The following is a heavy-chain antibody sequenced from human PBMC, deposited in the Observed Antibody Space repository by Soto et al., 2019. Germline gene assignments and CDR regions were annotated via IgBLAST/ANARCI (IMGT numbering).Heavy chain of an antibody. CDR3: ARGDRGAFDI. CDR2: IHSDGSST. V-gene: IGHV3-74*01. Sequence: EVQLVESGGGLVQPGESLRLSCVASGFTFSYYWMHWVRQGPGKGLVWVSRIHSDGSSTTYADSVKGRFTISRDNAKNTLYLQMNSLRAGETAVYYCARGDRGAFDIWGQGTVVTVSS. J-gene: IGHJ3*02. CDR1: GFTFSYYW. D-gene: IGHD1-26*01.